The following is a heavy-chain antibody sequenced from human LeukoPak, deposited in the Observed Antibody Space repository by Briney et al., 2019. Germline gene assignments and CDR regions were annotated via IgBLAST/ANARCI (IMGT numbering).Heavy chain of an antibody. CDR1: GYTFTSYD. V-gene: IGHV1-8*03. CDR2: MNPNSGNT. D-gene: IGHD2-2*01. Sequence: EASVKVSCKASGYTFTSYDINWVRQATGQELEWMGWMNPNSGNTGYAQKFQGRVTITRNTSISTAYMELSSLRSEDTAVYYCARGGRRVPAAKPIDPWGQGTLVTVSS. J-gene: IGHJ5*02. CDR3: ARGGRRVPAAKPIDP.